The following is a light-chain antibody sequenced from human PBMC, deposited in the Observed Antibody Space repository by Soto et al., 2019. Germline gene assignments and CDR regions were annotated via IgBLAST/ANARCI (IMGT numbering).Light chain of an antibody. J-gene: IGKJ2*01. CDR3: QQYYSTSYT. V-gene: IGKV4-1*01. Sequence: IVMTQSPDSLAASLGERATINCKSSQSVLYSSNNKNYLAWYQQKPGQPPKLLIYWASTRESGVPDRFSGSGSGTDFTLTISSLQAEDVAVYYCQQYYSTSYTFGQGTKLEIK. CDR2: WAS. CDR1: QSVLYSSNNKNY.